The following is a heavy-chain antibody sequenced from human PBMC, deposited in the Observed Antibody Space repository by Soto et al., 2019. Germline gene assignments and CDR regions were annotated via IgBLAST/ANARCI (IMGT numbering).Heavy chain of an antibody. V-gene: IGHV3-30-3*01. CDR1: GFTFNNYA. CDR2: ISYDGSNK. Sequence: QVQLVESGGGVVQPGRSLRLSCAASGFTFNNYAMHWVRQAPGKGLEWVALISYDGSNKYYADSVKGRFTISRDNSKNTLYLQMNSLRAEDTAVYYCARDPLWGTALVLWYFYLWGRRTLVTVSS. CDR3: ARDPLWGTALVLWYFYL. J-gene: IGHJ2*01. D-gene: IGHD5-18*01.